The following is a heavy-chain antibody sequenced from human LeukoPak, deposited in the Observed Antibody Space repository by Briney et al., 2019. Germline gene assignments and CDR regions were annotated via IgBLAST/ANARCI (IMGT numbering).Heavy chain of an antibody. Sequence: GASVKVSCKASGYTFTSYYTHWVRQAPGQGLEWMGIINPSGGSTSYAQKFQGRVTMTRDTSTSTVYMELSSLRSEDTAVYYYARATVVTLFDYWGQGTLVTVSS. D-gene: IGHD4-23*01. CDR1: GYTFTSYY. CDR3: ARATVVTLFDY. J-gene: IGHJ4*02. V-gene: IGHV1-46*01. CDR2: INPSGGST.